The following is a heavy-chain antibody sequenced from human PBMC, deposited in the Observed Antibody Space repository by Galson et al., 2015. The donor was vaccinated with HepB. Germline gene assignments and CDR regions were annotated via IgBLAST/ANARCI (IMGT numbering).Heavy chain of an antibody. D-gene: IGHD3-10*01. J-gene: IGHJ6*03. CDR1: GYTFTSYD. Sequence: SVKVSCKASGYTFTSYDINWVRQATGQGLEWMGWMNPNSGNTGYAQKFQGRVTMTRNTSISTAYMELSSLRSEDTAVYYCARGRRGGSDYYYYMDVWGKGTTVTVSS. V-gene: IGHV1-8*01. CDR3: ARGRRGGSDYYYYMDV. CDR2: MNPNSGNT.